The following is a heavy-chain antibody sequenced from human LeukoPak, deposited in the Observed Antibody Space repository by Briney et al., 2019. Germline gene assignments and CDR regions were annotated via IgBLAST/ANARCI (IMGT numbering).Heavy chain of an antibody. D-gene: IGHD3-9*01. CDR2: IYYSGST. CDR3: ARDLTYYDILTGYFNGYAFDI. V-gene: IGHV4-30-4*01. Sequence: SETLSLTCTVSGGSISSGDYYWSWIRQPPGTGLEWIGYIYYSGSTYYNPSLKSRVTISVDTSKNQFSLKLSSVTAADTAVYYCARDLTYYDILTGYFNGYAFDIWGQGTMVTVSS. CDR1: GGSISSGDYY. J-gene: IGHJ3*02.